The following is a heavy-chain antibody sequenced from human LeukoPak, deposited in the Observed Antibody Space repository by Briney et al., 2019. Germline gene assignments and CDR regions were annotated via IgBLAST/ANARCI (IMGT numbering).Heavy chain of an antibody. J-gene: IGHJ4*02. CDR1: GYTFTNYG. CDR2: ISGYNGNT. D-gene: IGHD3-10*01. V-gene: IGHV1-18*01. Sequence: GESPKISCKASGYTFTNYGISWVRQAPGQGLEWMGWISGYNGNTHYVQKFQGRVTMTTDTSTTTAYMELRSLRSDDTAVYYCARADTIRAPEYWGQGTLVTVSS. CDR3: ARADTIRAPEY.